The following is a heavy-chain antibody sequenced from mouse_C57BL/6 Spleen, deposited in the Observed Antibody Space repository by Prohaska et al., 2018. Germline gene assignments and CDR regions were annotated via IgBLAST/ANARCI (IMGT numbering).Heavy chain of an antibody. Sequence: SYKASGYTFTSYWMPWLKQRPGQGIEWIGNIKTSNGGTNYNEKFKSKATLTVNKTSSTADMELRSLTSEDSAVYYCARRLDYWGQGTTLTVSS. CDR1: GYTFTSYW. V-gene: IGHV1-53*01. CDR2: IKTSNGGT. J-gene: IGHJ2*01. CDR3: ARRLDY.